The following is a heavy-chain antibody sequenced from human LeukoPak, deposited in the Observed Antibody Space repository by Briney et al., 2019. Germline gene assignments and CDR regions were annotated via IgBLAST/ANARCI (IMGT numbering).Heavy chain of an antibody. D-gene: IGHD5-12*01. V-gene: IGHV3-30*02. CDR2: IHYDGSNK. CDR1: GFTFSNYG. J-gene: IGHJ4*02. Sequence: GGSLRLSCAASGFTFSNYGMHWVRQAPGKGLEWVAFIHYDGSNKYYADSMKGRFTISRDNSKNTLYLQMNSLRAEDTAVYYCARKDIVATVRSGEAGTIDYWGQGTLVTVSS. CDR3: ARKDIVATVRSGEAGTIDY.